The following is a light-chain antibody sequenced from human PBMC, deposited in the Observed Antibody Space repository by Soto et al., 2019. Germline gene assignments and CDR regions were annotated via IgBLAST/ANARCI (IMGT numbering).Light chain of an antibody. Sequence: EVGLTQSPVTLSLCPGETATLSCRASESFRGLLAWYQQKPGQAPRLLIYDAYNSATGIPPRSSGSGSGTDFTLTISSLEPEDSAVYSCQQRHMWPITFGQGTRMEIK. CDR2: DAY. V-gene: IGKV3-11*01. CDR1: ESFRGL. CDR3: QQRHMWPIT. J-gene: IGKJ5*01.